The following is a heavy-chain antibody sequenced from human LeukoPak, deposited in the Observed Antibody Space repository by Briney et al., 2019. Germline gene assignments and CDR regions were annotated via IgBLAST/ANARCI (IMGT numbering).Heavy chain of an antibody. V-gene: IGHV3-53*01. CDR1: GFTFSSYS. J-gene: IGHJ5*02. CDR3: AREALPYYYDSRGFDP. D-gene: IGHD3-22*01. Sequence: GGSLRLSCAASGFTFSSYSMNWVRQAPGKGLEWVSVIYSGGSTYYADSVKGRFTISRDNSKNTLYLQMNSLRAEDTAVYYCAREALPYYYDSRGFDPWGQGTLVTVSS. CDR2: IYSGGST.